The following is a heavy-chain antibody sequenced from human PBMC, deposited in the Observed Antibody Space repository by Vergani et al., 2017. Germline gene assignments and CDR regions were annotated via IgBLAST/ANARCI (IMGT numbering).Heavy chain of an antibody. CDR1: GFTFSSYW. D-gene: IGHD2-2*01. Sequence: EVQLVESGGGVVRPGGSLRLSCAASGFTFSSYWMHWVRQAPGKGLVWVSRINSDGSSTSYADSVKGRFTIYRDNAKNTLYLQMNSLRAEDTAVYYCAKEGDQLGLDSYFDLWGRGTLATVSS. CDR3: AKEGDQLGLDSYFDL. J-gene: IGHJ2*01. CDR2: INSDGSST. V-gene: IGHV3-74*01.